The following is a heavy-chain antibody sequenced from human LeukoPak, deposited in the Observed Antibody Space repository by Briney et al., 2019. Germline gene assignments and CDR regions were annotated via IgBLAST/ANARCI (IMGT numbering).Heavy chain of an antibody. CDR1: GYTFTGYY. J-gene: IGHJ4*02. CDR3: ARVYCTNGVCYTGLDY. Sequence: ASVKVSCKASGYTFTGYYMHWVRQAPGQGLEWMGWINPNSGGTNYAQKLQGRVTMTTDTSTSTAYMELRSLRSDDTAVYYCARVYCTNGVCYTGLDYWGQGTLVTVSS. D-gene: IGHD2-8*01. V-gene: IGHV1-2*02. CDR2: INPNSGGT.